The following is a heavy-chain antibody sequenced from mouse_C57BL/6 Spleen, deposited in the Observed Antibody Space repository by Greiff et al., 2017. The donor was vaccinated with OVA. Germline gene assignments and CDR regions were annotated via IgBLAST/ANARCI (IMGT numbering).Heavy chain of an antibody. V-gene: IGHV1-53*01. CDR1: GYTFTSYW. CDR3: ARKAIYDGYYGGFAY. J-gene: IGHJ3*01. CDR2: INPSNGGT. D-gene: IGHD2-3*01. Sequence: QVHVKQPGTELVKPGASVKLSCKASGYTFTSYWMHWVKQRPGQGLEWIGNINPSNGGTNYNEKFKSKATLTVDKSSSTAYMQLSSLTSEDSAVYYCARKAIYDGYYGGFAYWGQGTLVTVSA.